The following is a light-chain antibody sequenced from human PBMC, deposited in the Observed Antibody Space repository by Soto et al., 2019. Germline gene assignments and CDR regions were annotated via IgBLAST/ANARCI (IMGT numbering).Light chain of an antibody. CDR2: AGF. V-gene: IGKV1-8*01. Sequence: AIRMTQSPSSFSASTGDRVTITCRASQGISSYLAWYQQKPGKAPKLLIYAGFYLQSGVPSRFSGSGSGTDFSLTISSLQPEDFGTYFCQQTFTIPKWTFGQGTKVDI. CDR1: QGISSY. CDR3: QQTFTIPKWT. J-gene: IGKJ1*01.